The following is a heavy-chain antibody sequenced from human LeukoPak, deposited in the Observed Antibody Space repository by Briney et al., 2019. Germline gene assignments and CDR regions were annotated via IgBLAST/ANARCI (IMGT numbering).Heavy chain of an antibody. CDR3: ARERMYSGSGSTYPYYDC. V-gene: IGHV3-7*01. Sequence: PGGSLRLSCAASGFTFSSYWMSWVRQSPGKGLEWVANIKPDGSEKYFMDSVKGRFTISRDNAKNALYLEMNSLRAEDTAEYFCARERMYSGSGSTYPYYDCWGQGTLVTVSS. CDR2: IKPDGSEK. CDR1: GFTFSSYW. J-gene: IGHJ4*02. D-gene: IGHD3-10*01.